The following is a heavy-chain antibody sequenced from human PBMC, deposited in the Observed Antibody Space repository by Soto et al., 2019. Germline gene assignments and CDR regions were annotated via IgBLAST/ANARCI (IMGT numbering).Heavy chain of an antibody. CDR1: EFNFIEYG. D-gene: IGHD1-26*01. CDR3: VKGRRREHYYYHNGLGV. V-gene: IGHV3-64D*06. Sequence: PGLPMRHPYSAAEFNFIEYGGRWVRQTTGTGLEYVSAISDTGGSTFHADSVKGRFTISRDNSKDTLFLQMSSLRAEDTAVYYCVKGRRREHYYYHNGLGVSAQPPTVTVYS. J-gene: IGHJ6*01. CDR2: ISDTGGST.